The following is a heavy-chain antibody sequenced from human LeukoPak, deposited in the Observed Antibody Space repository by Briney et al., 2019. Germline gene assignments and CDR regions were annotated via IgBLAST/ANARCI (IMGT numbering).Heavy chain of an antibody. CDR3: ARGDYYGSGRYYKFDY. V-gene: IGHV3-11*06. J-gene: IGHJ4*02. CDR1: GFTFSDYY. CDR2: ISSSSSYT. D-gene: IGHD3-10*01. Sequence: KPGRSLRPSCAASGFTFSDYYISCIRQAPGDGLEWFSYISSSSSYTNHADSVKGRFTISRDNAKNSLYLQMNSLRAEDTAVYYCARGDYYGSGRYYKFDYWGQGTLVTVSS.